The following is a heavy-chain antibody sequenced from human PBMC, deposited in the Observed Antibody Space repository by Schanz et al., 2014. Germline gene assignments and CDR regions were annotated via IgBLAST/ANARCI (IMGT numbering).Heavy chain of an antibody. D-gene: IGHD3-22*01. V-gene: IGHV3-30*18. J-gene: IGHJ4*02. Sequence: QVQLVESGGGVVQPGGSLRLSCAASGFTFSTHAMHWVRQAPGKGLEWVALVSSDGNNDYYTDSVKGRFTISRDNSKNTLFLQMNSLRVEDSAIYYCAKDISDTSGKDDYWGQGTLVTVSS. CDR1: GFTFSTHA. CDR3: AKDISDTSGKDDY. CDR2: VSSDGNND.